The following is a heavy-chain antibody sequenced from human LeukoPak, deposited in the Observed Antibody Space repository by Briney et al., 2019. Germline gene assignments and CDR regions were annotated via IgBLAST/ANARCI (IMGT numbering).Heavy chain of an antibody. J-gene: IGHJ6*04. D-gene: IGHD3-10*02. Sequence: HSGGSLRLSCAASGFTFSSYEMNWVRQAPGKGLEWVSYISSSGSTIYYADSVKGRFTISRDNAKNSLYLQMNSLRAEDTAVCCAELGITMIGGVWGKGTTVTISS. CDR2: ISSSGSTI. CDR1: GFTFSSYE. CDR3: AELGITMIGGV. V-gene: IGHV3-48*03.